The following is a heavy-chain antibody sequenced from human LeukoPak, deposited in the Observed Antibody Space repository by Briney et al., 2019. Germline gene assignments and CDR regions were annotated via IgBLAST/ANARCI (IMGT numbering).Heavy chain of an antibody. V-gene: IGHV4-38-2*01. Sequence: PSETLSLTCAVSGYSISSGYYWGWIRQPPGKGLEWIGSIYHSGSTYCNPSLKSRVTISVDTSKNQFSLKLSSATAADAAVYYCARHAYSNYLLDYWGQGTLVTVSS. CDR3: ARHAYSNYLLDY. CDR1: GYSISSGYY. CDR2: IYHSGST. D-gene: IGHD4-11*01. J-gene: IGHJ4*02.